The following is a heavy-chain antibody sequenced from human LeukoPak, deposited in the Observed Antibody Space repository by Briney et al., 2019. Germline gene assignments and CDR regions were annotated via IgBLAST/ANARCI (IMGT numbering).Heavy chain of an antibody. Sequence: SETLSLTCTVSGASISSYYWSWIRQPPGKGLEWIGYIYYNGNTIYSDSLRSRVTISADTSKNQLSLQLTSVTAADTARYFCAGLQAHSGNYIDQWGQGILVTVPS. D-gene: IGHD4-23*01. CDR3: AGLQAHSGNYIDQ. CDR1: GASISSYY. CDR2: IYYNGNT. V-gene: IGHV4-59*08. J-gene: IGHJ4*02.